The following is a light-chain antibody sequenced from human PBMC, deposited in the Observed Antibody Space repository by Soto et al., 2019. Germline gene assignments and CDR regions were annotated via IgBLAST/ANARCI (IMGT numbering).Light chain of an antibody. CDR2: SNN. V-gene: IGLV1-44*01. Sequence: QSVLTQPPSASGTPGQRVTISCSGSTSNIGSNTVNWYQHLPGTAPKLLISSNNQRPSGVPDRFSGSKSGSSASLGISGLQSEDEADYYCAAWYDSLNGVVFGGGTKLTVL. J-gene: IGLJ2*01. CDR3: AAWYDSLNGVV. CDR1: TSNIGSNT.